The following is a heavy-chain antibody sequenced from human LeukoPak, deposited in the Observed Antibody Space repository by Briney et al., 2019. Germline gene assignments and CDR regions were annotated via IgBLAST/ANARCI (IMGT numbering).Heavy chain of an antibody. J-gene: IGHJ4*02. CDR1: GDSVSSNSAA. CDR2: TYYRSKWYN. V-gene: IGHV6-1*01. CDR3: ARARTPPFRYLAAAGEYYFDY. Sequence: SQTLSLTCAISGDSVSSNSAAWNWTRQSPSRGLEWLGRTYYRSKWYNDYAVSVKSRITINPDTSKNQFSLQLNSVTPEDTAVYYCARARTPPFRYLAAAGEYYFDYWGQGTLVTVSS. D-gene: IGHD6-13*01.